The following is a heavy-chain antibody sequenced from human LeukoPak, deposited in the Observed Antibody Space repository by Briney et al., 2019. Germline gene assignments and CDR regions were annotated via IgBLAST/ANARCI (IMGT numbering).Heavy chain of an antibody. CDR2: ISGSGGST. CDR3: ARGFDVVAGDY. Sequence: PGGSLRLSCAASGFTFSSYAMSWVRQAPGKGLEWVSAISGSGGSTYYADSMKGRFTISRDNAKSTVYLQMNSLRAEDTAVYYCARGFDVVAGDYWGQGTLVTVAP. J-gene: IGHJ4*02. CDR1: GFTFSSYA. D-gene: IGHD2-2*01. V-gene: IGHV3-23*01.